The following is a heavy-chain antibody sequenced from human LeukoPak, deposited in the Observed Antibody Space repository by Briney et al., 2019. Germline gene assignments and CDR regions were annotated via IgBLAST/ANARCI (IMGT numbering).Heavy chain of an antibody. J-gene: IGHJ4*02. CDR2: INHSGST. V-gene: IGHV4-34*01. Sequence: SETLSLTCAVYGGSFSGYYWSWIRQPPGKGLEWIGEINHSGSTNNNPSLKSRVTISVDTSKNQFSLKLSSVTAADTAVYYCASPSDSLVYWGQGTLVTVSS. CDR1: GGSFSGYY. CDR3: ASPSDSLVY. D-gene: IGHD3-22*01.